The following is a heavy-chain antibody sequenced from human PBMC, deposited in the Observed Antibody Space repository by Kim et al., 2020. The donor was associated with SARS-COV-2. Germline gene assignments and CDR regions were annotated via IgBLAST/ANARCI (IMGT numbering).Heavy chain of an antibody. CDR3: ARGALEIFGVVGWFDP. V-gene: IGHV4-59*13. CDR1: GGSISSYY. Sequence: SETLSLTCTVSGGSISSYYWSWIRQPPGKGLEWIGFIYYSGSTNYNPSLKSRVTISVDTSKNQFSLKLSSVTAADTAVYYCARGALEIFGVVGWFDPWGPGTLVTVSS. D-gene: IGHD3-3*01. J-gene: IGHJ5*02. CDR2: IYYSGST.